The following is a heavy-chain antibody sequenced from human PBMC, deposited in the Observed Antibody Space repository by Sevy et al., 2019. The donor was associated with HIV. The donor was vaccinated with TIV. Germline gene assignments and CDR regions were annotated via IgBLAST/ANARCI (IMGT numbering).Heavy chain of an antibody. D-gene: IGHD2-21*01. CDR2: IWYDGSNK. V-gene: IGHV3-33*01. J-gene: IGHJ4*02. CDR3: ARCPGHYSIDY. Sequence: GGSLRLSCAASGFTFSSYGMHWVRQAPGKGLEWVAVIWYDGSNKYYAHSVKGRFTISRDNSKNTLYLQMNSLRDEDTAVYYCARCPGHYSIDYWGQGTLVTVSS. CDR1: GFTFSSYG.